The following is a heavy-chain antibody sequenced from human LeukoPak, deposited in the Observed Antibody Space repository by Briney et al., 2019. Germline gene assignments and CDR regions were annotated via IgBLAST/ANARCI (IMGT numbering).Heavy chain of an antibody. V-gene: IGHV3-30*02. CDR3: VKDWGVLPDYTADGFDI. CDR2: IRHVGSNE. J-gene: IGHJ3*02. CDR1: GFAFSNYG. Sequence: GGSLRLSCVASGFAFSNYGMHWVRQAPGKGLEWVAFIRHVGSNEYHADSVRGRFAISRDNSQNTLHLQMNILRVEDTAVYYCVKDWGVLPDYTADGFDIWGPGTMVTVSS. D-gene: IGHD3-10*01.